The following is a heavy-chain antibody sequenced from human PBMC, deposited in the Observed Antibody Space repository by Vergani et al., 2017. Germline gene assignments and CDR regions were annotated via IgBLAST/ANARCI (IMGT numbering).Heavy chain of an antibody. V-gene: IGHV4-59*02. CDR3: AGDTHSWQRADR. CDR2: LSTTGGA. Sequence: QAQLQESGPGLVKPSETLPLTCHVFGVSVTDYNCNWIRQAPGKGLEWIGSLSTTGGATHASHNPSLKSLVSISVDTSKSQFSLRLTSVTAADSAIYYXAGDTHSWQRADRWGQGLLVSVSS. CDR1: GVSVTDYN. D-gene: IGHD6-13*01. J-gene: IGHJ5*02.